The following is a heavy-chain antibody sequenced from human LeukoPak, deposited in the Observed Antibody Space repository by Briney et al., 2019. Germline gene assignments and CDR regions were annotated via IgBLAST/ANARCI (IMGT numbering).Heavy chain of an antibody. CDR3: AKKADVVGAMFYFDY. D-gene: IGHD1-26*01. V-gene: IGHV3-23*01. CDR2: ISGSGGST. J-gene: IGHJ4*02. CDR1: RFTFSSYA. Sequence: TGGSLRLSCAASRFTFSSYAMSWVRQAPGKGLEWVSGISGSGGSTYYADSVKGRFTISRDNSKNTLYLQMNSLRAEDTAVYYCAKKADVVGAMFYFDYWGQGTLVTVSS.